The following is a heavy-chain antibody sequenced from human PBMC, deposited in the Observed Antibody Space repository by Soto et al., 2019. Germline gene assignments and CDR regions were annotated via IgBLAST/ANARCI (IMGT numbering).Heavy chain of an antibody. CDR3: ARNYAMDV. J-gene: IGHJ6*02. Sequence: SQTLSLTCAISGDSVSSYSAAWNWIRQSPSRGLEYLGRTYYRTKWYNEYAESVKSRITIDPDTSKNQFSLHLNSVTPEDTAVYYCARNYAMDVWGQGTTVTVSS. CDR1: GDSVSSYSAA. CDR2: TYYRTKWYN. D-gene: IGHD3-16*01. V-gene: IGHV6-1*01.